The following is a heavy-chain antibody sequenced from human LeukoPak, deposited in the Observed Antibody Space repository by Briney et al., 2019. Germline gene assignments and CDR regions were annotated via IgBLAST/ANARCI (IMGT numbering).Heavy chain of an antibody. CDR1: GGSISSGSYY. CDR3: AREGLYYDFDY. D-gene: IGHD3-10*01. Sequence: MSSETLSLTCTVSGGSISSGSYYWSWIRQPAGKGLEWIGRIYTSGSTNYNPSLKSRVTISVDTSKNQFSLKLSSVTAADTAVYYCAREGLYYDFDYWGQGTLVTVSS. CDR2: IYTSGST. V-gene: IGHV4-61*02. J-gene: IGHJ4*02.